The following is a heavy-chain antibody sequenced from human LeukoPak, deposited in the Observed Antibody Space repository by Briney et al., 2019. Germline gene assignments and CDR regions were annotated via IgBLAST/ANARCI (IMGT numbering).Heavy chain of an antibody. V-gene: IGHV3-23*01. CDR3: AKDEGALYDILTGYYSFDY. J-gene: IGHJ4*02. Sequence: GGSLRLSCAASGFTFDDYGMSWVRQAPGKGLEWVSAISGSGGSTYYADSVKGRFTISRDNSKNTLNLQMDSLTTEDTAMYFCAKDEGALYDILTGYYSFDYWGQGTLVTVAS. D-gene: IGHD3-9*01. CDR1: GFTFDDYG. CDR2: ISGSGGST.